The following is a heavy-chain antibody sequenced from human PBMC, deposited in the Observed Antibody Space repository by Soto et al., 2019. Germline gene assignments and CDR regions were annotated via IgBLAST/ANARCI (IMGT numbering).Heavy chain of an antibody. CDR2: ISYDGTNK. CDR3: AKDLQSYGDYDYYCYGMDV. Sequence: QVQLVDSGGGEVQPGRSLTLSCAASGFTFSTYGMHWVRQTPGKGLEWVAVISYDGTNKFYSDSVKGRFTISRDNFKNTQTLQMNSLRAGDTAVYSCAKDLQSYGDYDYYCYGMDVWGLGTRVTVSS. V-gene: IGHV3-30*18. D-gene: IGHD4-17*01. J-gene: IGHJ6*02. CDR1: GFTFSTYG.